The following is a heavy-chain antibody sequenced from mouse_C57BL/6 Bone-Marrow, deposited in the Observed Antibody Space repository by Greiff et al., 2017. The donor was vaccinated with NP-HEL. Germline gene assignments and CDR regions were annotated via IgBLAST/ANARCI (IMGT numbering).Heavy chain of an antibody. CDR3: AREILGFDY. CDR1: GYTFTSYW. D-gene: IGHD3-3*01. Sequence: QVQLQQPGAELVMPGASVKLSCKASGYTFTSYWMHWVKQRPGQGLEWIGEIDPSDSYTNYNQKFTGKSTLTVDKSSSTAYMQLSSLTSEDSAVYYCAREILGFDYWGQGTTLTVSS. CDR2: IDPSDSYT. V-gene: IGHV1-69*01. J-gene: IGHJ2*01.